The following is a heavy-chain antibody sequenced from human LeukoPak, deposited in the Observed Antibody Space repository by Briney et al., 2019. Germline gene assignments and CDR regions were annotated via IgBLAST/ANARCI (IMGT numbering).Heavy chain of an antibody. Sequence: ASVKVSCKASGYTFTSYGISWVRQAPGQGLEWMGWISAYYGNTNYAQKLQGRVTMTTDTSTSTAYMELRSLRSDDTAVYYCARDPQTMVRGVIIPDAFDIWGQGTMVTVSS. CDR3: ARDPQTMVRGVIIPDAFDI. D-gene: IGHD3-10*01. V-gene: IGHV1-18*04. CDR2: ISAYYGNT. J-gene: IGHJ3*02. CDR1: GYTFTSYG.